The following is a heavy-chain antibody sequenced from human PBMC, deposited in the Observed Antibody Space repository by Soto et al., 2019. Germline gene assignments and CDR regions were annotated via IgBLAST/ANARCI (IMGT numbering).Heavy chain of an antibody. D-gene: IGHD3-16*01. J-gene: IGHJ4*02. CDR3: ARPSYTYGDTWSLDS. CDR2: IDHSGST. Sequence: PSETLSLTCAVYGGSLSGHYWSWIRQPPGKGLEWIGEIDHSGSTNYNPSLKSRVTISVDTSKNKFSLKLSSVTAADTAVYYCARPSYTYGDTWSLDSWGQGTLVTVSS. V-gene: IGHV4-34*01. CDR1: GGSLSGHY.